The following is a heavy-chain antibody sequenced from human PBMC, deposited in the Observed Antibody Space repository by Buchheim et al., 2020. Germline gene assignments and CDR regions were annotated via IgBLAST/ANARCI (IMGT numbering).Heavy chain of an antibody. J-gene: IGHJ1*01. V-gene: IGHV4-59*01. D-gene: IGHD3-22*01. CDR3: ARDGDYYDSSGYAYFQH. CDR1: GGSISSYY. Sequence: QVQLQESGPGLVKPSETLSLTCTVSGGSISSYYWSWIRQPPGKGLEWIGYIYYSGSTNYNPSLKSRATIPVDTSKNQFSLKLSSVTAADTAVYYCARDGDYYDSSGYAYFQHWGQGTL. CDR2: IYYSGST.